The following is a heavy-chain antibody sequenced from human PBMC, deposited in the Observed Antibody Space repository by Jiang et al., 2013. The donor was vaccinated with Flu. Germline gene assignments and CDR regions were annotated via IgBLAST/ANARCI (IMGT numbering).Heavy chain of an antibody. Sequence: GPGLVKPSETLLLTCTVSGGFISRSSDYWAWIRQPPGKGLEWFGNMYYNGNTYHNPSLKSRVNIYVDTSKKQFSLYLNSVTAADSATYFCARLTYTRMAFDYWGQGIPVTVSS. CDR3: ARLTYTRMAFDY. CDR1: GGFISRSSDY. V-gene: IGHV4-39*01. CDR2: MYYNGNT. D-gene: IGHD5-18*01. J-gene: IGHJ4*02.